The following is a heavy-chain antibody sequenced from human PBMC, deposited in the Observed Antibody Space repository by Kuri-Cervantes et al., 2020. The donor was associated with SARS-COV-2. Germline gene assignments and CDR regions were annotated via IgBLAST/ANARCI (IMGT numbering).Heavy chain of an antibody. J-gene: IGHJ4*02. CDR2: IYPGDSDT. CDR3: ARTYYYDSSGYYYFDY. CDR1: GYSFDYYW. D-gene: IGHD3-22*01. V-gene: IGHV5-51*01. Sequence: GESLKISCQGSGYSFDYYWVAWVRQMPGKGLEWMGIIYPGDSDTRYSPSFQGQVTISADKSISTAYLQWSSLKASDTAMYYCARTYYYDSSGYYYFDYWGQGTLVTVSS.